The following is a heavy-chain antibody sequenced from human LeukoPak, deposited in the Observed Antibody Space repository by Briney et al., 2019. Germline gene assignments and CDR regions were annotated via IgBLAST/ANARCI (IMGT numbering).Heavy chain of an antibody. CDR2: ISSSGSTI. CDR1: GFTFSDYY. J-gene: IGHJ5*02. CDR3: ASPTGDRQKHRENWFDP. D-gene: IGHD7-27*01. Sequence: GGSLRLSCAASGFTFSDYYMSWIRQAPGKGLEWVSYISSSGSTIYYADSAKGRFTISRDNAKNSLYLQMNSLRAEDTAVYYCASPTGDRQKHRENWFDPWGQGTLVTVSS. V-gene: IGHV3-11*01.